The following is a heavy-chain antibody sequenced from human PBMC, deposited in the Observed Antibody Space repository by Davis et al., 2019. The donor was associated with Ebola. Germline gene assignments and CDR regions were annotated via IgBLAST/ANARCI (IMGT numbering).Heavy chain of an antibody. V-gene: IGHV3-73*01. D-gene: IGHD3-10*01. J-gene: IGHJ4*02. Sequence: GESLKIPFAASGFPLRGSPIHLVRQASGKGLEWVGRIRSKANSYATAYAASVKGRFTVSRDDSKNTAYLQMNSLKTEDTAVYYCSSLTYGAFGWGQGTLVTVSS. CDR1: GFPLRGSP. CDR2: IRSKANSYAT. CDR3: SSLTYGAFG.